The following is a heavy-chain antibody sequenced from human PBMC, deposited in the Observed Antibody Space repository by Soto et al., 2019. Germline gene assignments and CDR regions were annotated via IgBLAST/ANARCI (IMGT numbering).Heavy chain of an antibody. J-gene: IGHJ4*02. D-gene: IGHD1-26*01. CDR3: ASRPKWELGIDY. CDR1: GFTVSSNY. CDR2: IYSGGST. Sequence: EVQLVESGGCLIQPGGSLRLSCAASGFTVSSNYMSWVRQAPGKGLEWVSVIYSGGSTYYADSVKGRFTISRDNSKNTLYLQMNSLRAEDTAVYYCASRPKWELGIDYWGQGTLVTVSS. V-gene: IGHV3-53*01.